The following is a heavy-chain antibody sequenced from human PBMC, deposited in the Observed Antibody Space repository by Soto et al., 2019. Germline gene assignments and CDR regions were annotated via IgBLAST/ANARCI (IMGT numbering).Heavy chain of an antibody. V-gene: IGHV3-11*01. CDR3: ARVKVGDIVVVVADQPSVDYYYYMDV. CDR2: ISSSGSTI. Sequence: GGSLRLSCAASAFSFSDYYMSWIRQAPGKGLEWVSYISSSGSTIYYADSVKGRFTISRDDAKNSLYLQMNSLRADDTAVYYCARVKVGDIVVVVADQPSVDYYYYMDVWGKGTTVTVSS. D-gene: IGHD2-15*01. J-gene: IGHJ6*03. CDR1: AFSFSDYY.